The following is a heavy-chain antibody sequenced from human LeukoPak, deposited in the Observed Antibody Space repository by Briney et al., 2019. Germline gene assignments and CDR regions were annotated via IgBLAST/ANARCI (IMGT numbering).Heavy chain of an antibody. Sequence: TSETLSLTCAVYGGSFSGYYWSWIRQPPGKGLEWIGEINHSGSTNYNPSLKSRVTISVDTSKNQFSLKLSSVTAADTAVYYCARDTAMDSRMMVWGQGTLVTVSS. J-gene: IGHJ4*02. CDR3: ARDTAMDSRMMV. V-gene: IGHV4-34*01. CDR1: GGSFSGYY. CDR2: INHSGST. D-gene: IGHD5-18*01.